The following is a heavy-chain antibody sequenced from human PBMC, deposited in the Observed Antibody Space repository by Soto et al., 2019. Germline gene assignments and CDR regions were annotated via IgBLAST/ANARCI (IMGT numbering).Heavy chain of an antibody. CDR3: ARDLDGLHDDTSGPFPRPG. V-gene: IGHV4-30-4*01. CDR2: IHSSGSI. Sequence: SETLSLTCTVSGGSISSDDYYWSWIRQAPGRGLEWIGYIHSSGSIYYNPSLKSRATMSIDTAGNQFSLKVSSVTVADAAVYYCARDLDGLHDDTSGPFPRPGWGQGTLVTVSS. J-gene: IGHJ1*01. D-gene: IGHD3-22*01. CDR1: GGSISSDDYY.